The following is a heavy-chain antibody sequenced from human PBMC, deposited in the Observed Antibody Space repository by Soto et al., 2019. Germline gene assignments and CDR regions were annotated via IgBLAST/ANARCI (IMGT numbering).Heavy chain of an antibody. D-gene: IGHD2-15*01. V-gene: IGHV4-59*01. Sequence: SENLYLTCTVSGGSISSYYWSWIRQPPGKGLEWIGYIYYSGSTNYNPSLKSRVTISVDTSKNQFSLKLSSVTAADTAVYYCARERGYFIVRSCSSYFDYWCQRTLV. CDR1: GGSISSYY. CDR2: IYYSGST. CDR3: ARERGYFIVRSCSSYFDY. J-gene: IGHJ4*02.